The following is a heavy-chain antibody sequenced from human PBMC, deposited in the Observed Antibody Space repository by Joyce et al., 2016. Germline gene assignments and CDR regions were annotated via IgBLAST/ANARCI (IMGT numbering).Heavy chain of an antibody. CDR3: AKEGEKWELPHFDS. Sequence: EVQLLDSGGGLVQPGGSLRLSCAASGFTFSNYPMTWVRQAPGKGLEVFSGISGNGDTTYYADSVQGRFTMSRDNSKNTLYLQMNSLRAEDTALYYCAKEGEKWELPHFDSWGQGTLVTVSS. V-gene: IGHV3-23*01. J-gene: IGHJ4*02. D-gene: IGHD1-26*01. CDR2: ISGNGDTT. CDR1: GFTFSNYP.